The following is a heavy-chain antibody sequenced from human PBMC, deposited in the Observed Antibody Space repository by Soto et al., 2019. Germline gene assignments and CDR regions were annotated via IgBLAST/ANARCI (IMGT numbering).Heavy chain of an antibody. J-gene: IGHJ2*01. Sequence: TLSLTCAFSGGSISSGGYSWSWIRQPPGKGLEWFGYIYQSGSTYYNPSLKSRVTISVDWSKNQFALELSSVTAADTAVYYCARESRSSRYDSSGYSQFWFFDLWGRGTLVTVS. CDR3: ARESRSSRYDSSGYSQFWFFDL. V-gene: IGHV4-30-2*01. D-gene: IGHD3-22*01. CDR2: IYQSGST. CDR1: GGSISSGGYS.